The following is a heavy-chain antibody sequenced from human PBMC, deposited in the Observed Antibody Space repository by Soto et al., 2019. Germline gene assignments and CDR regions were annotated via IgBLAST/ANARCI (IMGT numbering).Heavy chain of an antibody. CDR3: ARGWGYDSNDYYYAY. CDR2: IIPIFGTA. CDR1: GGSFNRHT. Sequence: QVQLVQSGAEVRKPGSSVRVSCKASGGSFNRHTISWVRQAPGQGLEWMGGIIPIFGTANHAQKFQGRVTIIADESTSTVYMELSSLRSDDTAIYYCARGWGYDSNDYYYAYWGQGPLVIVSS. V-gene: IGHV1-69*01. D-gene: IGHD3-22*01. J-gene: IGHJ4*02.